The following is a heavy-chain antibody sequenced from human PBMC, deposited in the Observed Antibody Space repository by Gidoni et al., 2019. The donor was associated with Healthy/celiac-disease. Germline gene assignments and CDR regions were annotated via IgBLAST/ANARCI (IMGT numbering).Heavy chain of an antibody. CDR2: ISYDGSNK. CDR1: GFTFSSYC. J-gene: IGHJ4*02. V-gene: IGHV3-30*03. CDR3: ALRGSSGSFDY. Sequence: QVQLVESGGGLVMARRSMTPCWAASGFTFSSYCMHWVRQGPGKGLEWVAVISYDGSNKYYADSVKGRFTISRDNSKNTLYLQMNSLRAEDTAVYYCALRGSSGSFDYWGQGTLVTVSS. D-gene: IGHD3-10*01.